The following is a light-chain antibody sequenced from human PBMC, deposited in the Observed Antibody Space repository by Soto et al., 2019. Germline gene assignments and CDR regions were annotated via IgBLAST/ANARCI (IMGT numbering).Light chain of an antibody. J-gene: IGKJ4*01. V-gene: IGKV3-11*01. CDR1: QSVGNY. CDR3: QQRSNWPPIT. Sequence: EIVLTQSPATLSLSPGERATLPCRASQSVGNYLAWYQQKPGQAPRLLIYDASNRAIGVPARFSGSGFGTDFTLTISSLEPEDFAVYHCQQRSNWPPITFGGGTKVEIK. CDR2: DAS.